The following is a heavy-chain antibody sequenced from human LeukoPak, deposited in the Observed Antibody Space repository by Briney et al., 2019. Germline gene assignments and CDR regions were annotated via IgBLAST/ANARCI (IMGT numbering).Heavy chain of an antibody. Sequence: PGGSLRLSCAASGFTFGSYWMSWVRQAPGKGLEWVANIKQDGSEKYHVDSVKGRFTISRDNAKNSLWLQMNSLRAEDTAVYYCARAYDYVWGSYRSDAFDIWGQGTMVTVSS. D-gene: IGHD3-16*02. J-gene: IGHJ3*02. V-gene: IGHV3-7*04. CDR1: GFTFGSYW. CDR2: IKQDGSEK. CDR3: ARAYDYVWGSYRSDAFDI.